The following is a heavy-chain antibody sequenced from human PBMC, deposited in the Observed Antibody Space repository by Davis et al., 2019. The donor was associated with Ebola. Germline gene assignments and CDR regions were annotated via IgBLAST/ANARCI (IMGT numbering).Heavy chain of an antibody. V-gene: IGHV3-30*02. J-gene: IGHJ4*02. CDR1: GFTFTDHV. CDR3: ARDISFRDYYGSGSFDY. D-gene: IGHD3-10*01. Sequence: GGSLRLSCAASGFTFTDHVMHWVRRVPGKGLDWVALIVSDGHNKYSADSVKDRFTISRDNSKNSLYLQMNNLTPEDTAVYYCARDISFRDYYGSGSFDYWGQGTLVTVSS. CDR2: IVSDGHNK.